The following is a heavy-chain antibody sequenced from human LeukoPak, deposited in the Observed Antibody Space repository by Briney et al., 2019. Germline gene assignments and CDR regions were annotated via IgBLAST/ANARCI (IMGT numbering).Heavy chain of an antibody. CDR3: ATKHDY. Sequence: PGGSLRLSCAASGSSFTTYEMNWVRQAPGKGLEWVSHITSSGSTIYYADSVKGRFTISRDNAKNSLYLQRNSLRVEDTAGYYCATKHDYWGQGTLVTVSS. V-gene: IGHV3-48*03. CDR2: ITSSGSTI. J-gene: IGHJ4*02. CDR1: GSSFTTYE.